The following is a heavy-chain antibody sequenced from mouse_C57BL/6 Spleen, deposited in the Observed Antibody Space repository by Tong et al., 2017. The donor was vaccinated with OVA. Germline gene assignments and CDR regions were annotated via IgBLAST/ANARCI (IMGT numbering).Heavy chain of an antibody. CDR2: ILPGSGST. Sequence: VQLQESGAELVRPGTSVKVSCKASGYAFTNYLIEWVKQRPGHGLEWIGEILPGSGSTNYNEKFKGKATFTADTSSSTAYMQLSSLTSEDSAVYFCARRNTTAGFDYWGQGTTLTVSS. CDR3: ARRNTTAGFDY. D-gene: IGHD1-2*01. J-gene: IGHJ2*01. CDR1: GYAFTNYL. V-gene: IGHV1-54*01.